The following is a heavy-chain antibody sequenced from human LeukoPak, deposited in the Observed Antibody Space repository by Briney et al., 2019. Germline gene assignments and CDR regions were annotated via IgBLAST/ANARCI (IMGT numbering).Heavy chain of an antibody. CDR2: FSHTGSP. V-gene: IGHV4-34*01. CDR1: DDSVSSYS. D-gene: IGHD3-10*01. CDR3: ARPRLLFGSGPILV. Sequence: SETLSLTCTVSDDSVSSYSWTWIRQPPGKGLEWIGEFSHTGSPIYNPSLKSRVNISIDTSKNQFSLRLTSVTAADTAVYFCARPRLLFGSGPILVWGQGTLVTVSS. J-gene: IGHJ4*02.